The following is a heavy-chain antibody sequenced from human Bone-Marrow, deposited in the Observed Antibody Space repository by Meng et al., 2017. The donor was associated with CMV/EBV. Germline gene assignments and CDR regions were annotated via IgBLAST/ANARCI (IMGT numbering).Heavy chain of an antibody. Sequence: GSLRLSCIVSGGSISSYYWSWIRQSPGKGLEWIGYIYNSGSTNYNPSLKSRVTISLDTSKNQFSLKLSSVTAADTAVYYCARDIDPYSSSWAFDYWGQGTLVTVSS. CDR3: ARDIDPYSSSWAFDY. V-gene: IGHV4-59*01. CDR1: GGSISSYY. D-gene: IGHD6-13*01. J-gene: IGHJ4*02. CDR2: IYNSGST.